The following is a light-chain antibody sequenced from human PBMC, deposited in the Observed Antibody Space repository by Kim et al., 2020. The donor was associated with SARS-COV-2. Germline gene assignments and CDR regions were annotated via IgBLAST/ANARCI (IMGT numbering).Light chain of an antibody. Sequence: QSVLTQPPSASGTPGQRVTISCSGSSFNIGSNYVYWYQQLPGTAPKLLISKNNQRPSGVPDRFSGSKSGTSASLAISGFRSEDEADYYCAAWDDSLSGRVFGGGTKLTVL. V-gene: IGLV1-47*01. J-gene: IGLJ2*01. CDR2: KNN. CDR3: AAWDDSLSGRV. CDR1: SFNIGSNY.